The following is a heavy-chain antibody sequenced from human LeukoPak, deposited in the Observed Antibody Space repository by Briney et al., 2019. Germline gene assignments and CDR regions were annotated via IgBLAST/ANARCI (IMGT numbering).Heavy chain of an antibody. Sequence: GGFLRLSCAASGFTFSSYGMHWVRQAPGKGLEWVAVISYDGSNKYCADSVKGRFTISRDNSKNTLYLQMNSLRAEDTAVYYCAKEGFMTTPDYWGQGTLVTVSS. D-gene: IGHD4-17*01. CDR3: AKEGFMTTPDY. CDR2: ISYDGSNK. CDR1: GFTFSSYG. J-gene: IGHJ4*02. V-gene: IGHV3-30*18.